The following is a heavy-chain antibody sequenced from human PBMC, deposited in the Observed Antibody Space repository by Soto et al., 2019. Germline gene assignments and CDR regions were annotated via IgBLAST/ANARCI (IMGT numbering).Heavy chain of an antibody. CDR2: IYSGGST. CDR1: GGSFSGYY. Sequence: ETLSLTCAVYGGSFSGYYWSWIRQPPGKGLEWVSVIYSGGSTYYADSVKGRFTISRDNAKNSLYLQMNSLRAEDTAVYYCAREFYGSGSYPYFDYWGQGTLVTVSS. CDR3: AREFYGSGSYPYFDY. V-gene: IGHV3-53*01. J-gene: IGHJ4*02. D-gene: IGHD3-10*01.